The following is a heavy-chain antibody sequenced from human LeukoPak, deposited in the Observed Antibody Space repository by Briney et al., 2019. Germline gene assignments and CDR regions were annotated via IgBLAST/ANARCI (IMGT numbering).Heavy chain of an antibody. CDR2: ISSSGTR. V-gene: IGHV3-48*03. CDR1: GFTFSSYE. Sequence: PGGSLRLSCAASGFTFSSYEMNWVRQAPGKGLEWVSYISSSGTRYYADSVKGRFTISRDNAENSLYLQMNSLRAEDTAVYYCARDSTPSYYYGSGSQNWFDPWGQGTLVTVSS. CDR3: ARDSTPSYYYGSGSQNWFDP. D-gene: IGHD3-10*01. J-gene: IGHJ5*02.